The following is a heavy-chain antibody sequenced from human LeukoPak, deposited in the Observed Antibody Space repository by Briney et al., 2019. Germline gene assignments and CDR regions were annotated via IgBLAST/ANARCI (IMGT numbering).Heavy chain of an antibody. CDR3: ARVSDYYAGFDP. CDR1: GYTFTSYD. D-gene: IGHD3-10*01. V-gene: IGHV1-8*01. CDR2: VNPNSGNT. Sequence: ASVKVSCKASGYTFTSYDISWVRQATGQGLEWMGWVNPNSGNTGYAQKFQGRVTMTRNTSISTAYMELSSLRSEDTAVYYCARVSDYYAGFDPWGQGTLVTVSS. J-gene: IGHJ5*02.